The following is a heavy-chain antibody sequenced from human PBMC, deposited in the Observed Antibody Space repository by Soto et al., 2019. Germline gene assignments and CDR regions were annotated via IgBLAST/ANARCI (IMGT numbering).Heavy chain of an antibody. CDR3: ARPRPTIAAVPILDC. CDR2: VYRTGST. CDR1: GGSISTSNW. Sequence: SETLSLTCAVSGGSISTSNWWSWVRQPPGKGLEWIGEVYRTGSTNYNPSLESRLTISVDKSKNQFSLKLTSVTAADTAVYYWARPRPTIAAVPILDCWGQGTRVTVSS. V-gene: IGHV4-4*02. D-gene: IGHD6-13*01. J-gene: IGHJ4*02.